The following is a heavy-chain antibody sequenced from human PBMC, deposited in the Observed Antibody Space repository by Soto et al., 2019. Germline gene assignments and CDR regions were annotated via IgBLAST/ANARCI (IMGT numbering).Heavy chain of an antibody. CDR3: ATVCRFCSGSNSLY. CDR1: GFTFSNYA. CDR2: ISTGDSPI. Sequence: EVQLVESGGALVQPGGSLRLSCAASGFTFSNYAMNWVRQAPGKGLEWVSYISTGDSPIYYADSVKGRFPISRDNAKKSLYLQMISLRAEDTAVYYCATVCRFCSGSNSLYWGRGTLVTVSS. D-gene: IGHD2-15*01. J-gene: IGHJ4*02. V-gene: IGHV3-48*01.